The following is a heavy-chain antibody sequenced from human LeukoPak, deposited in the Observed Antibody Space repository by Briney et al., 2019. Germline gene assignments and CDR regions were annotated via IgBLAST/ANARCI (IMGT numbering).Heavy chain of an antibody. J-gene: IGHJ5*02. CDR2: IKQDGSEK. CDR3: ARDLDSGYDFRVFDP. V-gene: IGHV3-7*01. D-gene: IGHD5-12*01. Sequence: PGGSLRLSCAASGFTFSSYWMSWVRQAPGKGLELVANIKQDGSEKYYVDSVKGRFTISRDNAKNSLYLQMNSLRAEDTAVYYCARDLDSGYDFRVFDPWGQGTLVTVSS. CDR1: GFTFSSYW.